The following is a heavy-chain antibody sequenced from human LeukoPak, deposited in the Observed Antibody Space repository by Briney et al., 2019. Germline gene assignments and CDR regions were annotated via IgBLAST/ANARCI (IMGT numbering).Heavy chain of an antibody. CDR1: GGSISSGGYY. CDR2: IYYSGST. V-gene: IGHV4-31*03. CDR3: ARYCSSTNCYKGGFDP. D-gene: IGHD2-2*02. J-gene: IGHJ5*02. Sequence: PSETLSLTCTVSGGSISSGGYYSRWIRQHPGKGLEWIGYIYYSGSTYSNPSLKSRVTISVDTSKNQFSLNLSSVTAADTAVYYCARYCSSTNCYKGGFDPWGQGTLVTVSS.